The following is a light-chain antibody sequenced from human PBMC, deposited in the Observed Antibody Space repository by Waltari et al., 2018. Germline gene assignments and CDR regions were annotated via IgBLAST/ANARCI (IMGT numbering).Light chain of an antibody. CDR3: QQLNSYPPT. V-gene: IGKV1-9*01. CDR2: AAY. J-gene: IGKJ1*01. CDR1: HVISSY. Sequence: DIQLTQSPSFLSASVGDRVTITCRASHVISSYLAWYQQKPGKAPKLLIYAAYTLQSGVPSRFSGSGSGTEFTLTISSLQPEDFATYYCQQLNSYPPTFGQGTKVEIK.